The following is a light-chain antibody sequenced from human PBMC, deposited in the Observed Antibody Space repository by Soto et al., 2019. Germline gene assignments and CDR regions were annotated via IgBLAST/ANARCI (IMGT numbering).Light chain of an antibody. CDR1: QGIGNY. Sequence: DIQMTQSPSSLSASVGDRVTITCRASQGIGNYLAWYQQKPGKVPKLLIYAASTLHSGVPSRFSGSGSGTDFTLTISSLQPEDVATYYCQKYTTAPWTFGQGNKVEIK. CDR3: QKYTTAPWT. V-gene: IGKV1-27*01. CDR2: AAS. J-gene: IGKJ1*01.